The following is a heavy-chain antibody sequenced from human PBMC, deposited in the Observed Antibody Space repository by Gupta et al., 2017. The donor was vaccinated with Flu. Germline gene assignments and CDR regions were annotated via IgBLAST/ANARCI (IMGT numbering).Heavy chain of an antibody. CDR2: IYHSGST. V-gene: IGHV4-4*02. CDR3: AKASESYDGAFDY. CDR1: GGSISSTNW. Sequence: QVQLQESGPGLVKPSGTLSLTCAVSGGSISSTNWWSWVRQPPGKGLEWIGEIYHSGSTNCNPSLKSRVTISVDKSKNQFSLKLTSVTAADTAVYHCAKASESYDGAFDYWGQGTLVTVSS. J-gene: IGHJ4*02. D-gene: IGHD1-26*01.